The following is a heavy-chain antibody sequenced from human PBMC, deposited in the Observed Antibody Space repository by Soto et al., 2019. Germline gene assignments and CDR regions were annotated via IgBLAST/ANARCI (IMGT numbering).Heavy chain of an antibody. Sequence: QITLKESGPTLVKPTQPLTLTCTFSGFSLSTSGVGVGWIRQPPGKALEWLALIYWDDDERYSPSLKSRLTITKDTSKNQVVLTMTNMDPVDTATYYCAHRRAGIVFDYWGQGTLVTVSS. J-gene: IGHJ4*02. V-gene: IGHV2-5*02. D-gene: IGHD3-10*01. CDR3: AHRRAGIVFDY. CDR2: IYWDDDE. CDR1: GFSLSTSGVG.